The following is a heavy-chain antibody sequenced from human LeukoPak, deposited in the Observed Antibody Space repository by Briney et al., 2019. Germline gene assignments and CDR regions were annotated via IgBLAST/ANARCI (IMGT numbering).Heavy chain of an antibody. D-gene: IGHD3-3*01. Sequence: GGSLRLSCEASGFMFSSYWMSWVRQAPGKGLEWVANIKHDGSEKNYVDSVKGRFTISRDNAKKSLDLQMNSLRAEDTAVYFCASGERLFGYWGQGTLVIVSS. CDR1: GFMFSSYW. V-gene: IGHV3-7*01. J-gene: IGHJ4*02. CDR2: IKHDGSEK. CDR3: ASGERLFGY.